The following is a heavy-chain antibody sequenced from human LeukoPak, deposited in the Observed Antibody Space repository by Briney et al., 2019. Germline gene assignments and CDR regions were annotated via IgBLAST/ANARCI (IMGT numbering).Heavy chain of an antibody. CDR1: GFTFSSYA. CDR2: ISYDGSNK. D-gene: IGHD4-23*01. Sequence: LPGRSLRLSCAASGFTFSSYAMHWVRQAPGKGLEWVAVISYDGSNKYYADSVKGRFTISRDNSKNTLYLQMNSLRAEDTAVYYCARGVATPLYYYYYYMDVWGKGTTVTVSS. V-gene: IGHV3-30*04. CDR3: ARGVATPLYYYYYYMDV. J-gene: IGHJ6*03.